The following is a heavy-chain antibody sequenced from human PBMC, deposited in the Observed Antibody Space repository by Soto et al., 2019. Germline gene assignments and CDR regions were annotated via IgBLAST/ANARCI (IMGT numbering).Heavy chain of an antibody. J-gene: IGHJ4*02. CDR1: GITFSIYS. CDR3: AKKVNSGSGSQFFDY. V-gene: IGHV3-23*01. D-gene: IGHD3-10*01. CDR2: FGTGRDYATS. Sequence: HPGGSLRPSCAASGITFSIYSMSLVRQAPGKGLEWVSGFGTGRDYATSYYSDCVRGRFTISRDNFKNTLFLQMNSLRAEDTAIYYCAKKVNSGSGSQFFDYWGQGTLVTVPS.